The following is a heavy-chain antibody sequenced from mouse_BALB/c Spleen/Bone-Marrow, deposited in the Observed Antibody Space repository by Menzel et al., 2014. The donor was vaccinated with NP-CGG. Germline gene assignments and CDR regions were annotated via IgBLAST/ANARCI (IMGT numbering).Heavy chain of an antibody. Sequence: QVQLQQPGAKLVRPGVSVKISCKGSGYTFTDHAIHWVKRSHAKSLEWIGVISGYYGDAIYNQKFKGKATMTVDKSSSTAYMERARMTAEDAAICYCARSGKVRNAMDYWGQGTSVTVSS. CDR1: GYTFTDHA. CDR3: ARSGKVRNAMDY. J-gene: IGHJ4*01. CDR2: ISGYYGDA. V-gene: IGHV1S137*01.